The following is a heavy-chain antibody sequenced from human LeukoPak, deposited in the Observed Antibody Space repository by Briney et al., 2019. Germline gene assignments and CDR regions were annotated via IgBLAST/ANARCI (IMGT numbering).Heavy chain of an antibody. V-gene: IGHV4-59*01. CDR2: IYYTGST. D-gene: IGHD2-15*01. CDR3: WRGGWWSNV. J-gene: IGHJ6*02. Sequence: PSETLFLTCTVSGGSISGYYWTWIRQPPGKGLEWIGYIYYTGSTNYNPSLKSRVTVSVDTSKSQFSLKLSSVTAADTAVYYCWRGGWWSNVWSPGTTVAVSS. CDR1: GGSISGYY.